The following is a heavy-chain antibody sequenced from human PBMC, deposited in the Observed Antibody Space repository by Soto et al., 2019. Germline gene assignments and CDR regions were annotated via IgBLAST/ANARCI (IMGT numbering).Heavy chain of an antibody. V-gene: IGHV2-5*02. CDR3: THRRDYGRMDV. Sequence: ESGPTLVNPTQTLTLTCPFSGFSLSTSAVGVGWIRQPPGKDLEWLALIYGDDNKLYSPSLKSRLTITKDTSKHQVVFTMTNMDPVDTATYYCTHRRDYGRMDVWGQGTTVTVSS. J-gene: IGHJ6*02. CDR1: GFSLSTSAVG. CDR2: IYGDDNK. D-gene: IGHD3-16*01.